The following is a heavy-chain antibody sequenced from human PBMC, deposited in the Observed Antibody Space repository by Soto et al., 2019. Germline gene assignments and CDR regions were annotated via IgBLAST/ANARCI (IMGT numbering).Heavy chain of an antibody. CDR2: INHSGST. Sequence: QVQLQPWGAGLLKPSETLSLTCAVYGGAFSDYYWTWIRQPPGKGLEWIGEINHSGSTTYNPSLKSRVTISVDTSKNQSSLKLSTVTAAATAGYYGAKGPNNRTFDYWGHGTLVTVSS. V-gene: IGHV4-34*01. CDR1: GGAFSDYY. D-gene: IGHD7-27*01. J-gene: IGHJ4*01. CDR3: AKGPNNRTFDY.